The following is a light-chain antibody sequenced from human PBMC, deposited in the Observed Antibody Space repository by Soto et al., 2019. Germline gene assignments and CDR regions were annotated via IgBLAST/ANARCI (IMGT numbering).Light chain of an antibody. Sequence: QSVLTQPPSASGTPGQSLTISCSGSSSNIGSHFVYWYQHLPGTAPKLLIFRDGQRPSGVPARFFGSKSGTSASLAISGLRSEDEAYYYCAVWDQSLTGWVFGGGTKLTVL. CDR3: AVWDQSLTGWV. CDR2: RDG. J-gene: IGLJ3*02. CDR1: SSNIGSHF. V-gene: IGLV1-47*01.